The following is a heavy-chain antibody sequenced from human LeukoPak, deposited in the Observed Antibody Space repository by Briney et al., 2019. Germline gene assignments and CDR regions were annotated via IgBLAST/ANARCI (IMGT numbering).Heavy chain of an antibody. CDR3: AREAYASGSFRTDYYYMDV. V-gene: IGHV1-18*04. CDR2: ISAYNGNT. J-gene: IGHJ6*03. CDR1: GYIFTGYY. Sequence: GASVKVSCKASGYIFTGYYMHWVRQAPGQGLEWMGWISAYNGNTNYAQKLQGRVTMTTDTSTSTAYMELRSLRSDDTAVYYCAREAYASGSFRTDYYYMDVWGKGTTVTISS. D-gene: IGHD3-10*01.